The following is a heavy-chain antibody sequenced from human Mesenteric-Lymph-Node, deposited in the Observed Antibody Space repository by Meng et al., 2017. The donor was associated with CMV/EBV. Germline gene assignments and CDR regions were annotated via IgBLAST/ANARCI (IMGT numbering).Heavy chain of an antibody. CDR1: GFTFSTHG. CDR2: ISADETT. Sequence: GESLKISCAASGFTFSTHGMSWVRQAPGKGLEWLSHISADETTNYAASVKGRFTISRDNSKNTLYLQMNSLRAEDTAVYYCAKSRGHWQFDLWGRGTLVTVSS. J-gene: IGHJ2*01. V-gene: IGHV3-23*01. D-gene: IGHD3-10*01. CDR3: AKSRGHWQFDL.